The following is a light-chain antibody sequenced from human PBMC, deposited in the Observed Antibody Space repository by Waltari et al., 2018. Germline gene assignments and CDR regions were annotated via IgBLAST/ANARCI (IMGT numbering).Light chain of an antibody. J-gene: IGLJ2*01. CDR2: GVN. V-gene: IGLV1-40*01. CDR3: QSYDTSLGVV. CDR1: WSNIGAGYD. Sequence: QSVLTQPPSVSGAPGQRVTISCTGSWSNIGAGYDVHWYQQLPGKAPNLLIYGVNTRPPGVPDRFFGSKSGSSASLAIPGLQPEDEADYYCQSYDTSLGVVFGGGTKLTVL.